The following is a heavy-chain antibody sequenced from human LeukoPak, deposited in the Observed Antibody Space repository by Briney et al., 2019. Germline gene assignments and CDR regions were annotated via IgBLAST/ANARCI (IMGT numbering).Heavy chain of an antibody. CDR3: ARHDLRATLNWFDP. D-gene: IGHD1-26*01. J-gene: IGHJ5*02. CDR2: IYYSGST. V-gene: IGHV4-39*01. Sequence: SETLSLTCTVSGGSISSSSYYWGWIRQPPGKGLEWIGSIYYSGSTYYNPSLKSRVTISVDTSKNQFSLKLSSVTAADTAVYYCARHDLRATLNWFDPWGQGTLVTVSS. CDR1: GGSISSSSYY.